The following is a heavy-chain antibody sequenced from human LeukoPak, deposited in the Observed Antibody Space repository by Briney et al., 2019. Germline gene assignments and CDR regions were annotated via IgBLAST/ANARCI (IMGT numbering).Heavy chain of an antibody. CDR1: GFTFRDYT. CDR3: AREVLIVVEPAANTVDY. Sequence: PGGSLRLSCAASGFTFRDYTMNWVRQAPGMGLEWVSAIDKGGSYIKYADSVKGRFTVSRDNAKNSLFLQMNNLRLEDTAVYFCAREVLIVVEPAANTVDYWGQGTPVTVSS. J-gene: IGHJ4*02. D-gene: IGHD2-2*01. V-gene: IGHV3-21*01. CDR2: IDKGGSYI.